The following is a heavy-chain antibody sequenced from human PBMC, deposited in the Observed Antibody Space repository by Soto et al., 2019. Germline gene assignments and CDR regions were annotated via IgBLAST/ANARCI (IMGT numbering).Heavy chain of an antibody. Sequence: PGGSLRLSCAASGFTFSSYWMHWVRQAPGKGLVWVSRINRDGSSTSYADSVKGRFTISRDNAKNTLYLQMNSLRAEDTAVYYCARVMDRHAGDYAFDIWGQGTMVTVSS. V-gene: IGHV3-74*01. CDR2: INRDGSST. CDR1: GFTFSSYW. D-gene: IGHD2-21*01. J-gene: IGHJ3*02. CDR3: ARVMDRHAGDYAFDI.